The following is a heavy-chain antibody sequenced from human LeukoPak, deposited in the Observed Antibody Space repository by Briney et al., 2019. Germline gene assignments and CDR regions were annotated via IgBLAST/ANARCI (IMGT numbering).Heavy chain of an antibody. CDR3: ARRGFGESSRFDY. V-gene: IGHV5-51*01. CDR1: GYSFTTYW. Sequence: RGESLKISCKGSGYSFTTYWIGWVRQMPGKGLEWMGIIYPGDSDTRYSPSFRGQVTISADKSISTAYLQWSSLKALDTAIYYCARRGFGESSRFDYWGQGTLVTVSS. CDR2: IYPGDSDT. D-gene: IGHD3-10*01. J-gene: IGHJ4*02.